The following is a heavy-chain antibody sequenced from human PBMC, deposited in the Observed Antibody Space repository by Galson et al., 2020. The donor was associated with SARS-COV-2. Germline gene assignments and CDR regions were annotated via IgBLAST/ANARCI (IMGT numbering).Heavy chain of an antibody. CDR1: GGSMSDYY. CDR3: ARVKEYRYGWMKNGFDI. CDR2: INHSANT. J-gene: IGHJ3*02. V-gene: IGHV4-34*01. Sequence: SETLSLTCAVYGGSMSDYYWSWIRQSPGKGLEWIGEINHSANTKYNSSLKSRVTISVDTSKNQFSLRVSSVTAADTAIYYCARVKEYRYGWMKNGFDIWGRGTLVTVSS. D-gene: IGHD4-17*01.